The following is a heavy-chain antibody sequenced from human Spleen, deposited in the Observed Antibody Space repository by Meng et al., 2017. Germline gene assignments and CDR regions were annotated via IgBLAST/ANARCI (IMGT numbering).Heavy chain of an antibody. CDR3: ARIDTLGFQH. V-gene: IGHV1-2*06. CDR1: GYNFPDYY. J-gene: IGHJ1*01. CDR2: IDPKNGDT. Sequence: QVQLVQSGAEVKKPGASVKVSCKPSGYNFPDYYIHWVRQAPGQGLEWMGRIDPKNGDTHYAQKFQGRVTMTGDTSISTAYMDLSGLRSDDTAVYYCARIDTLGFQHWGQGTLVTVSS. D-gene: IGHD2-2*02.